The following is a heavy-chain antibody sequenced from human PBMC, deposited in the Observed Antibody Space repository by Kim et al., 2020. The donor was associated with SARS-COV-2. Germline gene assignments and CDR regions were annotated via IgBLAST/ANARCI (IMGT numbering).Heavy chain of an antibody. Sequence: GGSLRLSCAASGFIFSGFWMHWVRQAPGKGLVWVSRIHSDVSSTSYADSVKGRFTISRDNAMNTLYLQVNSLRGEDTGVYYCARGHYYDMDVWGQGTTVT. CDR2: IHSDVSST. CDR3: ARGHYYDMDV. CDR1: GFIFSGFW. V-gene: IGHV3-74*01. J-gene: IGHJ6*02.